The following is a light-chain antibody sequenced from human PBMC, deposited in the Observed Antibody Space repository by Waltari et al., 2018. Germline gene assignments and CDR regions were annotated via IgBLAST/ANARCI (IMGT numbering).Light chain of an antibody. V-gene: IGKV4-1*01. J-gene: IGKJ3*01. Sequence: DIVTTQSPDSLAVSLGERATINCKSSKRVFYNSNNKNYLAWYQHKPGQPPKLLIYWASTRESGVPDRFSGSGSGTDFTLTISSLQAEDVAVYYCQQHYDTPLTFGPGTKVDVK. CDR3: QQHYDTPLT. CDR1: KRVFYNSNNKNY. CDR2: WAS.